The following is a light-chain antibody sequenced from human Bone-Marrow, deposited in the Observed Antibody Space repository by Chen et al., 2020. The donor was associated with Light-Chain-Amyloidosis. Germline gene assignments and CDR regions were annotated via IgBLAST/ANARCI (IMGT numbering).Light chain of an antibody. Sequence: SYELNQSPSVSVSPGQKARITCSGDDLPTQYAYWYQQKPGQAPVLVIHRDTERPSGISERFSGSSSGTTSTLTISGVQAEDEADYHCQSADSSGTYEVIFGGGTKLTVL. CDR1: DLPTQY. V-gene: IGLV3-25*03. J-gene: IGLJ2*01. CDR3: QSADSSGTYEVI. CDR2: RDT.